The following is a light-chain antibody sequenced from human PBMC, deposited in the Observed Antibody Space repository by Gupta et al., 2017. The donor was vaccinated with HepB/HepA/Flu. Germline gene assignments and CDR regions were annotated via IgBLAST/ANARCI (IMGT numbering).Light chain of an antibody. CDR1: SSDVGTYNL. CDR2: DVN. CDR3: YSYAGSSTWV. Sequence: QSALTQPAVSGSPGPSLTISCTGTSSDVGTYNLVSWYQQYPGKAPKLFIDDVNKRPSGVSNRFSGSKSGNTASLIISGLQAEDEADYYCYSYAGSSTWVFGGGTKLTV. J-gene: IGLJ3*02. V-gene: IGLV2-23*02.